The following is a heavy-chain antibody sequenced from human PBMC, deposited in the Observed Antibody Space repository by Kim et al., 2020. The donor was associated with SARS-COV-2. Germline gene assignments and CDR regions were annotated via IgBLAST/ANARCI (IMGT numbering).Heavy chain of an antibody. D-gene: IGHD3-9*01. Sequence: DSVKGRFTISRDNAKNSLYLQMNSLRAEDTAVYYCARDSILTGYWYYFDYWGQGTLVTVSS. V-gene: IGHV3-7*01. J-gene: IGHJ4*02. CDR3: ARDSILTGYWYYFDY.